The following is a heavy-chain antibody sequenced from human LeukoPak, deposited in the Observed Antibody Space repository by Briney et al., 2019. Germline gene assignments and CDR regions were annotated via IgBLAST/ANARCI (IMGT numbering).Heavy chain of an antibody. CDR1: GGTFSSYA. CDR2: IIPIFGPV. V-gene: IGHV1-69*13. D-gene: IGHD3-22*01. Sequence: SVKVSCKASGGTFSSYAISWVRQAPGQGLEWMGGIIPIFGPVNYAQKFQGRVTITADEYTSTAYMELSSLRSEDTAVYYCASRPMSYFDSSGYFVWGQGTLVTVSS. CDR3: ASRPMSYFDSSGYFV. J-gene: IGHJ4*02.